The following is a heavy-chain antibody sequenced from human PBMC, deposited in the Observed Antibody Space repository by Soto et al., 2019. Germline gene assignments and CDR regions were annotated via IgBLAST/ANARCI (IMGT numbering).Heavy chain of an antibody. CDR2: INVDSGDT. D-gene: IGHD3-16*01. Sequence: ASVKVSCKASGYTFTSYAMHWVRQAPGQTLQWMGWINVDSGDTKYAPMFQGRVTFSKDTSASTAYMDLSSLTSEDTAVYFCATEPPDNDDDEYPHAFEIWGQGTLVTVSS. V-gene: IGHV1-3*01. J-gene: IGHJ3*02. CDR3: ATEPPDNDDDEYPHAFEI. CDR1: GYTFTSYA.